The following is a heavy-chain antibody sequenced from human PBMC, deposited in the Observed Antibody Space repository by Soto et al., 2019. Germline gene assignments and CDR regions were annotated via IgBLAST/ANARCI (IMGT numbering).Heavy chain of an antibody. J-gene: IGHJ4*02. CDR1: GATFSSSI. CDR3: ATSPPTDFYTGSRRPDYFNN. CDR2: IVPILNTV. Sequence: QVQLVQSGAEVKKPGSSVTVSCKASGATFSSSIITWVRQAPGQGLEWMGLIVPILNTVNFAQSFQGRVTITADESTRIAYMKLSSLRFEDTAVYFCATSPPTDFYTGSRRPDYFNNWGQGTPVTVS. V-gene: IGHV1-69*08. D-gene: IGHD3-10*01.